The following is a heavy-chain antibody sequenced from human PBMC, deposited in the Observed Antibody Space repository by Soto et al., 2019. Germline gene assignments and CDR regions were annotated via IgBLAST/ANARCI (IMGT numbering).Heavy chain of an antibody. D-gene: IGHD1-1*01. CDR3: ARDPEAGWNYWYFDL. J-gene: IGHJ2*01. Sequence: ASVKVSCKASGYTFTGYYMHWVRQAPGQGLEWMGWINPNSGGTDYAQKFQGRVTMTRDTSISTAYMELSRLRSDDTAVYYSARDPEAGWNYWYFDLWGRGTLVTVSS. CDR1: GYTFTGYY. CDR2: INPNSGGT. V-gene: IGHV1-2*02.